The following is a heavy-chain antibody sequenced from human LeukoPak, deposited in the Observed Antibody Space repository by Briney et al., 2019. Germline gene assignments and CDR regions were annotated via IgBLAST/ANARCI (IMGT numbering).Heavy chain of an antibody. V-gene: IGHV4-39*01. D-gene: IGHD6-19*01. CDR3: ASSPGVAGTI. Sequence: GSLRLSCAASGFTVSSNYMSWVRQPPGKGLEWIGSIYYSGSTYYNPSLKSRVTISVDTSKNQFSLKLSSVTAADTAVYYCASSPGVAGTIWGQGTLVTVSS. CDR2: IYYSGST. CDR1: GFTVSSNY. J-gene: IGHJ4*02.